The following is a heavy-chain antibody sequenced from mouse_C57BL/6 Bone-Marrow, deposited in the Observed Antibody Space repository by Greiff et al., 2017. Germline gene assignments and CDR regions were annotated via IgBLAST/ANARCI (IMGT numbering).Heavy chain of an antibody. CDR3: ARSKGLRQGFDY. Sequence: VHLVESGPELVKPGASVKISCKASGYAFSSSWMNWVKQRPGKGLEWIGRIYPGDGDTNYNGKFKGKATLTADKSSSTAYMQLSSLTSEDAAVYFCARSKGLRQGFDYWGQGTTLTVSS. CDR2: IYPGDGDT. CDR1: GYAFSSSW. J-gene: IGHJ2*01. V-gene: IGHV1-82*01. D-gene: IGHD2-12*01.